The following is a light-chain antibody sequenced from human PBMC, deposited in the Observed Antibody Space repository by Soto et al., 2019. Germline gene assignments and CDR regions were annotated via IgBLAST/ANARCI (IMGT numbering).Light chain of an antibody. J-gene: IGLJ1*01. CDR1: SSDVGSYNF. CDR3: SSDTGSSSLFV. V-gene: IGLV2-14*01. Sequence: QSVLAQPASVSGSPGQSITISCTGASSDVGSYNFVSWYQQHPGKAPKLMIYEVSNRPSGVSSRFSGYKSGNTASLTISGLQAEDEADYYCSSDTGSSSLFVFGTGTKVTVL. CDR2: EVS.